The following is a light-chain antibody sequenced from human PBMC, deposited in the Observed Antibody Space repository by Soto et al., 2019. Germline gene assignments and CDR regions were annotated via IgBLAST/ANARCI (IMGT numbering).Light chain of an antibody. Sequence: QSALTQPPSVSGSPGQSITISCTGTSSDVGGYNYVSWYQQHPGKAPKLMIYDVSNRPSGVSIRLSGSKSGNTASLTISGLQAEDEADYYCSSYTSSSTLDYVFGTGTKLTVL. CDR2: DVS. CDR3: SSYTSSSTLDYV. J-gene: IGLJ1*01. CDR1: SSDVGGYNY. V-gene: IGLV2-14*01.